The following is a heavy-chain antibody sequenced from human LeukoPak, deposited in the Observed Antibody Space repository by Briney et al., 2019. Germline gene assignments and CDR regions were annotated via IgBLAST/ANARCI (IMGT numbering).Heavy chain of an antibody. V-gene: IGHV1-18*01. D-gene: IGHD1-14*01. CDR1: GYTFTSYA. CDR2: ISAYNGHT. CDR3: ARATAENDY. J-gene: IGHJ4*02. Sequence: ASVKVSCKASGYTFTSYAITWVRQAPGQGLEWMGWISAYNGHTNYAQKLQGRVTMTTDTSTSTAYMELSRLRSDDTAVYYCARATAENDYWGQGTLDTVSS.